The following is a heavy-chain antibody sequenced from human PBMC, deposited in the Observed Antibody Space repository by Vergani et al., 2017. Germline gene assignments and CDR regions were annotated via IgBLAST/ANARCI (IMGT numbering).Heavy chain of an antibody. D-gene: IGHD1-14*01. CDR1: GYTFNQYG. CDR2: KWYDGNNK. J-gene: IGHJ5*02. Sequence: QVQLVESGGGVVQPGRSLRLSCAASGYTFNQYGMHWVRQAPGKGLEWVAVKWYDGNNKQYADSVKGRFTISRDNSKSTMYLRMNSLRDEDTGVYYCARDLRLLYNRFDPWGQGTLVTVSS. CDR3: ARDLRLLYNRFDP. V-gene: IGHV3-33*01.